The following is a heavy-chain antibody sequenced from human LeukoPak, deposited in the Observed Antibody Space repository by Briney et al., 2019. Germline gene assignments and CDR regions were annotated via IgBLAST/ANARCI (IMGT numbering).Heavy chain of an antibody. CDR3: ARGGQTGTTHY. CDR2: IIPIFGTA. V-gene: IGHV1-69*05. J-gene: IGHJ4*02. Sequence: SVKVSCKASGGTFSSYAISWLRQAPGQGLEWMGRIIPIFGTANYAQKFQGRVTITTDESTSTAYMELSSLRPEDTAVYYCARGGQTGTTHYWGQGTQVTVSS. CDR1: GGTFSSYA. D-gene: IGHD1-1*01.